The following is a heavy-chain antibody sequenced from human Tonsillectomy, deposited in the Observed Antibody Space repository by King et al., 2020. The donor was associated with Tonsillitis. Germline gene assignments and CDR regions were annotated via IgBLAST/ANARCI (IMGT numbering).Heavy chain of an antibody. CDR1: GFTFSNYG. J-gene: IGHJ3*02. Sequence: VQLVESGGGVVQPGRSLRLSCAASGFTFSNYGMHWVRQAPGKGLEWVAVISYDGSNKYYAESVKGRFTISRDNSKNTLYLQMNSLRAEDTAVYYCAKGIWKLPRYTLLNEAFDIWGQGTMVTVSS. CDR3: AKGIWKLPRYTLLNEAFDI. D-gene: IGHD2-15*01. CDR2: ISYDGSNK. V-gene: IGHV3-30*18.